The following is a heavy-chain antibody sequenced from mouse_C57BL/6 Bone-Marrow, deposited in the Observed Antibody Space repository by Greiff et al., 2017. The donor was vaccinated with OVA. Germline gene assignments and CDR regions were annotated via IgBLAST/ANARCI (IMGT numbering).Heavy chain of an antibody. CDR3: ARGHYYGTLFDY. V-gene: IGHV5-4*01. D-gene: IGHD1-1*01. CDR1: GFTFSSYA. Sequence: EVQGVESGGGLVKPGGSLKLSCAASGFTFSSYAMSWVRQTPEKRLEWVATISDGGSYTYYPDNVKGRFTISRDNAKNNLYLQMSHLKSEDTAMYYCARGHYYGTLFDYWGQGTTLTVSS. CDR2: ISDGGSYT. J-gene: IGHJ2*01.